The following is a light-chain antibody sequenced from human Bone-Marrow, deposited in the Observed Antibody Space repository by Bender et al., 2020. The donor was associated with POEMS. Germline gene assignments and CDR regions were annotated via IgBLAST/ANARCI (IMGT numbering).Light chain of an antibody. Sequence: QSALTQPASVSGSPGQSITISCTGTSSDVGGYNYVSWYQQLPGKAPKLMIYDVSDRPSGVSVRFSGSKSGNTASLTVSGLQGEDEADYYCSSYGGTDNVVFGGGTKLTVL. V-gene: IGLV2-14*01. CDR3: SSYGGTDNVV. J-gene: IGLJ2*01. CDR1: SSDVGGYNY. CDR2: DVS.